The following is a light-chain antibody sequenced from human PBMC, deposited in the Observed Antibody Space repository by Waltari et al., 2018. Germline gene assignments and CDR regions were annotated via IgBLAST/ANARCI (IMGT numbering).Light chain of an antibody. V-gene: IGKV1-9*01. J-gene: IGKJ2*01. CDR1: QDISNY. CDR2: DAS. Sequence: IQSTQSLSSLPASVGGRVTITRLASQDISNYLSWYQQKPGKAPQLLIYDASTLQSGVPSRFSGSGSGTTFSFTITSLQPEDSATYYCQQLNSHPYTFGQGTKLEIK. CDR3: QQLNSHPYT.